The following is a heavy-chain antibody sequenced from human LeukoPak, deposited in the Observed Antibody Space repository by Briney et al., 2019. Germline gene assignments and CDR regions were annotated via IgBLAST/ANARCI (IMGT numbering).Heavy chain of an antibody. CDR3: ARATCSSTSCYLSAPYYYYGMDV. Sequence: PSETLSLTCAVYGGSFSGYYWSWIRQPPGKGLEWVGEINHSGSTNYNPSLKSRVTISVDTSKNQFSLKLSSVTAADTAVYSCARATCSSTSCYLSAPYYYYGMDVWGQGTTVTVSS. V-gene: IGHV4-34*01. J-gene: IGHJ6*02. D-gene: IGHD2-2*01. CDR2: INHSGST. CDR1: GGSFSGYY.